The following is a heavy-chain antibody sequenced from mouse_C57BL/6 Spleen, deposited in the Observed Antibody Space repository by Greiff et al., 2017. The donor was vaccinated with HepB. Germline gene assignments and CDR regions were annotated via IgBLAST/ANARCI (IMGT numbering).Heavy chain of an antibody. V-gene: IGHV1-80*01. D-gene: IGHD2-1*01. Sequence: QVQLQQSGAELVKPGASVKISCKASGYAFSSYWMNWVKQRPGKGLEWIGQIYPGDGDTNYNGKFKGKATLTADKSSSTAYMQLSSLTSEDSAVYFCARVYYGNPWFAYWGQGTLVTVSA. CDR3: ARVYYGNPWFAY. J-gene: IGHJ3*01. CDR2: IYPGDGDT. CDR1: GYAFSSYW.